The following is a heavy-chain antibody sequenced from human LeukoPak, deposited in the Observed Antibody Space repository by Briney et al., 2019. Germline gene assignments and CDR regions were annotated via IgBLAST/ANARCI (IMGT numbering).Heavy chain of an antibody. CDR1: GYIFISYG. Sequence: APVKVSCKASGYIFISYGISWVRQAPGQGLEWMGWISAYNGNTNYAQKLQGRVTMTTDTSTSTAYMELRSLRSDDTAVYYCARCPAQPPAGYYHIDYWGQGTLVTVSS. J-gene: IGHJ4*02. CDR3: ARCPAQPPAGYYHIDY. D-gene: IGHD3-10*01. V-gene: IGHV1-18*01. CDR2: ISAYNGNT.